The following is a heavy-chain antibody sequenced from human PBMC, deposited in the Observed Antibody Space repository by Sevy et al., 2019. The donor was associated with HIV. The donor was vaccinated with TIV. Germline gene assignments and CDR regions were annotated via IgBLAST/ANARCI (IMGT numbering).Heavy chain of an antibody. CDR2: ITSNGGTT. D-gene: IGHD3-22*01. V-gene: IGHV3-64*02. CDR1: GFTFSSYA. J-gene: IGHJ4*02. Sequence: GGSLRLSCAASGFTFSSYAMHWIRQAPGKGLEYVSAITSNGGTTYYADSVKGRFTGSRDNSKNTLYLQMGSRRAEDMAVYYCGRWGYNYDSSGYDCWGQGTLVTVSS. CDR3: GRWGYNYDSSGYDC.